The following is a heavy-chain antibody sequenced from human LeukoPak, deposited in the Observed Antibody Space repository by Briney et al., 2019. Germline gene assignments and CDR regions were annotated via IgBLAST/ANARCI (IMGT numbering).Heavy chain of an antibody. V-gene: IGHV3-30-3*01. CDR3: AREPHDYSKIVDNYGMDV. D-gene: IGHD4-11*01. Sequence: GGSLRLSSAASGFTFSSYAMHWVRQAPGKGLEWVAVISYDGSNKYYADSVKGRFTISRDNSKNTLYLQMNSLRAEDTAVYYCAREPHDYSKIVDNYGMDVWGQGTTVTVSS. CDR1: GFTFSSYA. CDR2: ISYDGSNK. J-gene: IGHJ6*02.